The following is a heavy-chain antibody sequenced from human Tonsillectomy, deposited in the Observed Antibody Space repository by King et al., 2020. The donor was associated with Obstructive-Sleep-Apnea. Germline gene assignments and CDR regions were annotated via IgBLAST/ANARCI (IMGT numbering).Heavy chain of an antibody. Sequence: QLVQSGGGLVQPGGSLRLSCAASGFTFSSYWMSWVRQAPGKGLEWVANIKQDGSEKYYVDSVKGRFTIPRDNAKNSLYLQMNSLRDEDTAVYYCAREGWITMVRGVIINDYFDYWGQGTLVTVSS. D-gene: IGHD3-10*01. CDR1: GFTFSSYW. CDR3: AREGWITMVRGVIINDYFDY. CDR2: IKQDGSEK. V-gene: IGHV3-7*01. J-gene: IGHJ4*02.